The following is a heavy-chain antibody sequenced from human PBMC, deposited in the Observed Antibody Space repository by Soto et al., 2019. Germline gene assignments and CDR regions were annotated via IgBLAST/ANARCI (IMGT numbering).Heavy chain of an antibody. CDR2: IIPIFGTA. J-gene: IGHJ6*02. CDR1: GGTFSSYA. CDR3: ARGGIAVDGGNNYYGMDV. D-gene: IGHD6-19*01. Sequence: GASVKVSCKASGGTFSSYAISWVRQAPGQGLEWMGGIIPIFGTANYAQKFQGRVTITADKSTSTAYMELSSLRSEDTAVYYCARGGIAVDGGNNYYGMDVWGQGTPVTVSS. V-gene: IGHV1-69*06.